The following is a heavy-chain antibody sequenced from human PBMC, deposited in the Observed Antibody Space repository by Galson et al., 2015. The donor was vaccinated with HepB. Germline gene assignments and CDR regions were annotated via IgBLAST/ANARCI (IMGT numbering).Heavy chain of an antibody. CDR2: ISHDENYR. V-gene: IGHV3-30-3*01. CDR1: GFTFHFYA. J-gene: IGHJ6*03. CDR3: ARDGQNFWSDYRSSYSYMDV. D-gene: IGHD3-3*01. Sequence: SLRLSCAASGFTFHFYAMHWVRQAPGKGLEWVAGISHDENYRYYRDSVKDRFTTSRDNSKNTLYLQMNSLRTEDTAVFYCARDGQNFWSDYRSSYSYMDVWGKGTTVTVSS.